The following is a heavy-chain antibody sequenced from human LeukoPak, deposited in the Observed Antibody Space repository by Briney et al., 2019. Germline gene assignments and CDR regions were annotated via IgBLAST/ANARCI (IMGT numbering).Heavy chain of an antibody. CDR3: ARVRQNYYYYRDV. CDR2: MYHSGST. CDR1: GYSIRSTYS. Sequence: PSETLSLTCIVPGYSIRSTYSWGWIRQPPGKGLEWIGSMYHSGSTYYNSSLKSRVTISVETSKNHFSLKVTSGTAAGTAVYYCARVRQNYYYYRDVWGKGTTVTVSS. V-gene: IGHV4-38-2*02. J-gene: IGHJ6*03.